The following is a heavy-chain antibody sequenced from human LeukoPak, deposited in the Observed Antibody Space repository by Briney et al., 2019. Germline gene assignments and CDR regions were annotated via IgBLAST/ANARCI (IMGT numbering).Heavy chain of an antibody. V-gene: IGHV4-39*07. CDR1: GGSISSSNYY. J-gene: IGHJ4*02. CDR3: ARRPVWYYYDSSGYYFDY. Sequence: SETLSLTCTVSGGSISSSNYYWGWIRQPPGKGLEWIGSIYYSGSTYYSPSLKSRVTISVDTSKNQFSLKLSSVTAADTAVYYCARRPVWYYYDSSGYYFDYWGQGTLVTVSS. CDR2: IYYSGST. D-gene: IGHD3-22*01.